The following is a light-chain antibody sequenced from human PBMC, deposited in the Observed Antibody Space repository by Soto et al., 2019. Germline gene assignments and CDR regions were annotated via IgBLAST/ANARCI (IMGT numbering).Light chain of an antibody. Sequence: VVMTQTPLSPSVAPGQPASISCKSSQSLLHITGETFLFWYLQKPGQSPQLLIYEVSTRVSGVPDRFSGSGSGTDFTLEISRVETDDVGIYYCMQSTQLPPTFGQGTRLEI. CDR1: QSLLHITGETF. CDR3: MQSTQLPPT. V-gene: IGKV2D-29*02. CDR2: EVS. J-gene: IGKJ5*01.